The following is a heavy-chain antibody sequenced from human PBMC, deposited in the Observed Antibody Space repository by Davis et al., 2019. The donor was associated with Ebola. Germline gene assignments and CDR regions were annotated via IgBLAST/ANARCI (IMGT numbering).Heavy chain of an antibody. CDR1: GFSFSDYY. CDR2: IRSDSTYT. D-gene: IGHD5-24*01. V-gene: IGHV3-11*05. CDR3: ARGAKATAYWYLDL. J-gene: IGHJ2*01. Sequence: GGSLRLSCAASGFSFSDYYMSWIRQAPGKGLEWISSIRSDSTYTDYADSVKGRFTISRDNAKNSRYLQMNRLRVEDTAVYYCARGAKATAYWYLDLWGRGTLVTVSS.